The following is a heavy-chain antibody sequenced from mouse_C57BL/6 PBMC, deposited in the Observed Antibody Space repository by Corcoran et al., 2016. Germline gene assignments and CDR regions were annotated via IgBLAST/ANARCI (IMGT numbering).Heavy chain of an antibody. CDR2: INPNNGGT. J-gene: IGHJ4*01. D-gene: IGHD3-2*02. V-gene: IGHV1-26*01. CDR3: ARSKIEDSSGPYCAMDY. Sequence: EVQLLQSGPELMKPGSSVKISCKASGYTFTDYSMNWVKQSHGKGLEWIGDINPNNGGTSYNQKFMGKATLTVDKSSSTADMELSSLTSEDSAVYYCARSKIEDSSGPYCAMDYWGQGTSVTVSS. CDR1: GYTFTDYS.